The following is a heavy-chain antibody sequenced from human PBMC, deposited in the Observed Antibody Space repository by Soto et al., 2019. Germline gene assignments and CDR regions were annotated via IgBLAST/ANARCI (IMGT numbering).Heavy chain of an antibody. CDR1: GYTFTSYG. J-gene: IGHJ6*02. V-gene: IGHV1-18*01. D-gene: IGHD2-2*02. CDR2: ISAYNGNT. Sequence: XSVKVSCKASGYTFTSYGISWVRQAPGQGLEWMGWISAYNGNTNYAQKLQGRVTMTTDTSTSTAYMELRSLRSDDTAVYYCARLLVVPAAILDYYYGMDVWGQGTTVTVSS. CDR3: ARLLVVPAAILDYYYGMDV.